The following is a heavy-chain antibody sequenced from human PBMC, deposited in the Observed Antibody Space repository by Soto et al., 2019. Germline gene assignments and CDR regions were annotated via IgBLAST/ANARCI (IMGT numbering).Heavy chain of an antibody. CDR1: GGSISSYY. CDR2: IYYSGST. V-gene: IGHV4-59*08. D-gene: IGHD3-3*01. J-gene: IGHJ5*02. Sequence: SETLSLTCTVSGGSISSYYWSWIRQPPGKGLEWIGYIYYSGSTNYNPSLKSRVTISVDTSKNQFSLKLSAVTAADTAVYYCARHQVITIFGVDYNWFDPWGQGTLVTVSS. CDR3: ARHQVITIFGVDYNWFDP.